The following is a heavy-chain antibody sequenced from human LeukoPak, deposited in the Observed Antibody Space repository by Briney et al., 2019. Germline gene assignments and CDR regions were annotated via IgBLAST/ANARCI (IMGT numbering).Heavy chain of an antibody. CDR3: ARRPVGANPYFDY. CDR1: GGSISSSSYY. D-gene: IGHD1-26*01. Sequence: SQTLSLTCTVSGGSISSSSYYWGWIRQPPGKGLEWIGSIYYSGSTYYNPSLKSRVTISVDTSKNQFSLKLSSVTAADTAVYYCARRPVGANPYFDYWGQGTLVTVSS. V-gene: IGHV4-39*01. J-gene: IGHJ4*02. CDR2: IYYSGST.